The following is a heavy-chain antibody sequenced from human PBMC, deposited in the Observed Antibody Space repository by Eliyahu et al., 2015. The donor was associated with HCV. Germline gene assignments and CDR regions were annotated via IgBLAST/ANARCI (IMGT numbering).Heavy chain of an antibody. CDR2: ISGSGSV. V-gene: IGHV3-48*02. CDR3: ARDGGRGGANDY. CDR1: GFTFSTYS. Sequence: EVQLVESGGAWVQPGGSLRLSCAASGFTFSTYSMNWVRQGPGKGLEWVSHISGSGSVLYTDSVKGRFSISRDNAKNSLFLQMNSLRDEDTAVYYCARDGGRGGANDYWGQGTLVTVSS. J-gene: IGHJ4*02. D-gene: IGHD2-21*01.